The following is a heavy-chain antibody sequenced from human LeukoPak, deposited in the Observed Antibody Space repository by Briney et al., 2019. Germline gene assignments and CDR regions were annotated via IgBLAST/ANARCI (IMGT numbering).Heavy chain of an antibody. CDR2: ISAYNGNT. V-gene: IGHV1-18*01. CDR1: RYTFTSYG. D-gene: IGHD3-22*01. J-gene: IGHJ3*02. CDR3: AREVGRAYYYDSSGAYDAFDI. Sequence: GASVKVSSKASRYTFTSYGISWVRQAPGQGLEWMGWISAYNGNTNYAQKLQGRVTMTTDTSTSTAYMELRSLRSDDTAVYYCAREVGRAYYYDSSGAYDAFDIWGQGTMVTVSS.